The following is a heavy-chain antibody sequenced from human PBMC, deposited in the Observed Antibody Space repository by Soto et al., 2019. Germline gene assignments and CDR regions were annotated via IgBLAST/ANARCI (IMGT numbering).Heavy chain of an antibody. CDR1: EFAFSTHA. CDR2: ISFDGTNK. D-gene: IGHD2-21*02. CDR3: SASRDYNWFGP. Sequence: TGGSLRLSCAASEFAFSTHAMHWVRQAPGEGLEWVAVISFDGTNKYYADSVKGRFTISRDNSKSTLYLQMNSMIIEDTAVYYSSASRDYNWFGPWGQGTLVTVSS. J-gene: IGHJ5*02. V-gene: IGHV3-30*04.